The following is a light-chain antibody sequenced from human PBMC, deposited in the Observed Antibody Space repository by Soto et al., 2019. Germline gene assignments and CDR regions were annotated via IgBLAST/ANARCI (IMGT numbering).Light chain of an antibody. V-gene: IGKV3-20*01. CDR1: QSVSSSY. J-gene: IGKJ2*01. CDR2: GAS. CDR3: QQYGSSLYT. Sequence: EIVLTQSPGTLSLSPGERATLSCRASQSVSSSYLAWYQQKPGQAPRLLIYGASSRATGIPDRFSGSGSGTDFTLTISRLEPEDFSVYYFQQYGSSLYTFGQGTNLEIK.